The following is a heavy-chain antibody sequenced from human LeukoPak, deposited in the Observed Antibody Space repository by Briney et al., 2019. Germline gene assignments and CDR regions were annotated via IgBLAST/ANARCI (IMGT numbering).Heavy chain of an antibody. Sequence: GGSLRLSCAASGFTFSSYDMSCVRQAPGRGLEWVSSISLSGANTFYADFVMGRFTISRDNSKNTLYLQMNSLSAEDTAVYYCAKRGNPAVGHHYLDVWGEGTPVSVSS. V-gene: IGHV3-23*01. CDR3: AKRGNPAVGHHYLDV. J-gene: IGHJ6*03. D-gene: IGHD2-2*01. CDR2: ISLSGANT. CDR1: GFTFSSYD.